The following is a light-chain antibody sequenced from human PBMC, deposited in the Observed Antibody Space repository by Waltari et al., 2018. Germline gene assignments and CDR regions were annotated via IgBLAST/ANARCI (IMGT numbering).Light chain of an antibody. Sequence: QSALTQFPSASGSPGQSVTISCTGTSRDVGGTDDISWYQQPPGKAPKVIIYEVYKRPSGVPDRFSGSKSGNTASLTVSGLQAEDEANYYCSSYAGKYVFGGGTKLTVL. CDR2: EVY. V-gene: IGLV2-8*01. CDR3: SSYAGKYV. J-gene: IGLJ3*02. CDR1: SRDVGGTDD.